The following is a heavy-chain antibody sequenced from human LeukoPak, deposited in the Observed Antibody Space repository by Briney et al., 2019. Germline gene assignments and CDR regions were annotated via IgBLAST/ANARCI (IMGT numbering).Heavy chain of an antibody. D-gene: IGHD1-1*01. CDR3: AREKASTTGTTDYDY. V-gene: IGHV3-30*02. CDR2: IRYDGSNK. CDR1: GFTFSSYG. Sequence: GGSLRLSCAASGFTFSSYGMHWVRQAPGKGLEWVAFIRYDGSNKYYADSVKGRFSISRDNAKNSLFLQMNSLRAGDTAVYYCAREKASTTGTTDYDYWGQGTLVTVSS. J-gene: IGHJ4*02.